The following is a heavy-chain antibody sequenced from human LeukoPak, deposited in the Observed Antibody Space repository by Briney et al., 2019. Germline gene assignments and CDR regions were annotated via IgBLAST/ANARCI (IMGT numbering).Heavy chain of an antibody. CDR3: ACSSYNLGYFDY. J-gene: IGHJ4*02. Sequence: ASETLSLTCTVSGGSISSSSYYWGWIRQPPGKGLEWIGSIYYSGSTYYNPSLKSRVTISVDTSKNQFSLKLSSVTAADTAVYYCACSSYNLGYFDYWGQGTLVTVSS. D-gene: IGHD5-24*01. V-gene: IGHV4-39*07. CDR2: IYYSGST. CDR1: GGSISSSSYY.